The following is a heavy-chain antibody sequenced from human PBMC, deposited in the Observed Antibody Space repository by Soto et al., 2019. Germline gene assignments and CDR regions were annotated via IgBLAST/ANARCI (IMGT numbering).Heavy chain of an antibody. CDR1: GFIFSSYA. Sequence: GGSLRLSCVACGFIFSSYAVHWVRQASGKGLEWVAVISYDGRNKYYADSVKGRFTISRDNSKNTLFLQMNSLRAEDTAVYYCSRDHSDSSVYYYFDFWGQGT. CDR2: ISYDGRNK. D-gene: IGHD3-22*01. J-gene: IGHJ4*02. V-gene: IGHV3-30*04. CDR3: SRDHSDSSVYYYFDF.